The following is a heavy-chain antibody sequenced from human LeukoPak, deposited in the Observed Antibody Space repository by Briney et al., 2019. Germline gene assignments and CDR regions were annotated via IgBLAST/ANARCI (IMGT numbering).Heavy chain of an antibody. D-gene: IGHD4-23*01. Sequence: GGSLRLSCVASQFTLSGYSMHWVRQALGKGVVWVSRINSDGSSTHYADSVKGRFTISRDNAKNTLYLQMNSLRVEDTAVYYCARRSAYGGYFDDWGQGALVTVSS. CDR1: QFTLSGYS. CDR3: ARRSAYGGYFDD. CDR2: INSDGSST. J-gene: IGHJ4*02. V-gene: IGHV3-74*01.